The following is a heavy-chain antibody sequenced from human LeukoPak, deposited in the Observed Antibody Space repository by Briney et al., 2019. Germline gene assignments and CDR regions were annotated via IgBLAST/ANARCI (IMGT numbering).Heavy chain of an antibody. V-gene: IGHV1-58*01. Sequence: GASVKVSCKASGFTFTSSAVQWVRQARGQRLEWIGWIVVGSGNTNYAQKFQERVTITRDMSTSTAYMELSSLRSEDTAVYYCARADQYYDYVWGSYRYSYFDYWGQGTLVTVSS. CDR1: GFTFTSSA. CDR2: IVVGSGNT. J-gene: IGHJ4*02. CDR3: ARADQYYDYVWGSYRYSYFDY. D-gene: IGHD3-16*02.